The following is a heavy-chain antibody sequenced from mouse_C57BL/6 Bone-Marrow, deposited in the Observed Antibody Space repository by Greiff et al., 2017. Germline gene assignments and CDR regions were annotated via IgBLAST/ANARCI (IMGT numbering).Heavy chain of an antibody. J-gene: IGHJ3*01. V-gene: IGHV3-6*01. Sequence: EVKLQESGPGLVKPSQSLSLTCSVTGYSITSGYYWNWIRQFPGNKLEWMGYISYDGSNNYNPSLKNRISITRDTSKNQFFLKLNSVTTEDTATYCCAREDYSNYRAWFAYWGQGTLVTVSA. D-gene: IGHD2-5*01. CDR3: AREDYSNYRAWFAY. CDR1: GYSITSGYY. CDR2: ISYDGSN.